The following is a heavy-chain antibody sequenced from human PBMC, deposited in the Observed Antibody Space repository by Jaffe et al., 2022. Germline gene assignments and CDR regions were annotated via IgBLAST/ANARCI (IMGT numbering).Heavy chain of an antibody. D-gene: IGHD3-3*01. J-gene: IGHJ5*02. CDR2: IKQDGSEK. CDR3: ARDKLFHDFWSGYYIGEGSNHGWFDP. V-gene: IGHV3-7*01. CDR1: GFTFSSYW. Sequence: EVQLVESGGGLVQPGGSLRLSCAASGFTFSSYWMSWVRQAPGKGLEWVANIKQDGSEKYYVDSVKGRFTISRDNAKNSLYLQMNSLRAEDTAVYYCARDKLFHDFWSGYYIGEGSNHGWFDPWGQGTLVTVSS.